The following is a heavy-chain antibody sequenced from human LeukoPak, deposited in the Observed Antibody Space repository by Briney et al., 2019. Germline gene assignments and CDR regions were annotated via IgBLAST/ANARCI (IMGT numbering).Heavy chain of an antibody. CDR3: ARPAPPGGILYGFHI. CDR1: GFTFSDYY. J-gene: IGHJ3*02. V-gene: IGHV3-11*06. CDR2: ISSSSSYT. Sequence: GGSLRLSCAASGFTFSDYYMSWIRQAPGKGLEWVSYISSSSSYTNYADSVKGRFTISRDNSKNTLHLQMNSLGAEDTAVYYCARPAPPGGILYGFHIWGQGTMVTVSS.